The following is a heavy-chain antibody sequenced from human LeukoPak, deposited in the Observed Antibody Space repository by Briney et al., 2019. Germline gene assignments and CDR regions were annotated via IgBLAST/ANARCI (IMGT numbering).Heavy chain of an antibody. CDR1: GYTFTGHY. J-gene: IGHJ3*02. Sequence: GASVKVSCKASGYTFTGHYMHWVRQAPGQGLEWMGWINPYSGDTNYAQKFQGRVTMTRDTSISTAYMELSRLRSDDTAVYYCARVGDCSSTSCYGPSINDAFDIWGQGTMVTVSS. V-gene: IGHV1-2*02. CDR3: ARVGDCSSTSCYGPSINDAFDI. CDR2: INPYSGDT. D-gene: IGHD2-2*01.